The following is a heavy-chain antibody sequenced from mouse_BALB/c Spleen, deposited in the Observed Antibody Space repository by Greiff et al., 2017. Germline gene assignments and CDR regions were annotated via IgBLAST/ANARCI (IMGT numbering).Heavy chain of an antibody. Sequence: QVQLQQPGAELVMPGASVKMSCKASGYTFTDYWMHWVKQRPGQGLEWIGAIDTSDSYTSYNQKFKGKATLTVDESSSTAYMQLSSLTSEDSAVYYCARKNAYSGNFYWYFDVWGAGTTVTVSS. J-gene: IGHJ1*01. CDR3: ARKNAYSGNFYWYFDV. V-gene: IGHV1-69*01. CDR2: IDTSDSYT. CDR1: GYTFTDYW. D-gene: IGHD2-10*01.